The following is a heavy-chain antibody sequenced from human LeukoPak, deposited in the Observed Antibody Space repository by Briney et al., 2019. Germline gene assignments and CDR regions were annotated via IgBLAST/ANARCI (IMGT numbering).Heavy chain of an antibody. D-gene: IGHD6-13*01. CDR3: ARDEEAAAGTST. J-gene: IGHJ5*02. CDR1: GFSLSSYW. CDR2: IYHSGST. Sequence: GSLRLSCAASGFSLSSYWMTWVRQPPGKGLEWIGEIYHSGSTNYNPSLKSRVTISVDKSKNQFSLKLSSVTAADTAVYYCARDEEAAAGTSTWGQGTLVTVSS. V-gene: IGHV4-4*02.